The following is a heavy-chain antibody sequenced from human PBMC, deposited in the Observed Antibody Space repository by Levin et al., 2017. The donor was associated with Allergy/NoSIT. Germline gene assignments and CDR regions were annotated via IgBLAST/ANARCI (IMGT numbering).Heavy chain of an antibody. V-gene: IGHV3-30*04. CDR2: ISNDGGDK. CDR1: GFTFSSYP. Sequence: PGGSLRLSCAASGFTFSSYPMHWVRQAPGKGLEWVTVISNDGGDKHYADSVKGRFTISRDNSKNTLYLQMNSLRVEDTAVYYCARDSKIAAADYYFDNWGQGTLVTVSS. D-gene: IGHD6-25*01. J-gene: IGHJ4*02. CDR3: ARDSKIAAADYYFDN.